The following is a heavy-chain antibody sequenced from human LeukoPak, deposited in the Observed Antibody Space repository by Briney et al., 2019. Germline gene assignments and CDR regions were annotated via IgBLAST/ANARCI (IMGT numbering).Heavy chain of an antibody. D-gene: IGHD3-10*01. CDR3: ARGPLWFGEFLTDY. CDR2: MNPNSGNT. V-gene: IGHV1-8*01. J-gene: IGHJ4*02. CDR1: GYTFTSYD. Sequence: GASVKVSCKAPGYTFTSYDINWVRQATGQGLEWMGWMNPNSGNTGYAQKFQGRVTMTRNTSISTAYMELSSLRSEDTAVYYCARGPLWFGEFLTDYWGQGTLVTVSS.